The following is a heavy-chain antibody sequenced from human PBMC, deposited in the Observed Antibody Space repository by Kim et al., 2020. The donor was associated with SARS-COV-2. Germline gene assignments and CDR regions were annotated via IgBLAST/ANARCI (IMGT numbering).Heavy chain of an antibody. D-gene: IGHD1-26*01. Sequence: SETLSLTCAVYGGSFSGYYWSWIRQPPGKGLEWIGEINHSGSTNYNPSLKSRVTISVDTSKNQFSLKLSSVTAADTAVYSCASNFGWELLLDYWGQGTLVTVSS. CDR3: ASNFGWELLLDY. CDR1: GGSFSGYY. CDR2: INHSGST. J-gene: IGHJ4*02. V-gene: IGHV4-34*01.